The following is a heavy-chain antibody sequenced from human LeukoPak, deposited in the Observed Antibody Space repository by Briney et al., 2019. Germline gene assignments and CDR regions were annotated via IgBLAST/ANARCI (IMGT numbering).Heavy chain of an antibody. CDR1: GFTFNSYG. Sequence: GRSLRLSCAASGFTFNSYGMHWVRQAPGKGLEWVAVIWYDVNHKYYADSVKGRFIISRDNSKNTLFLQMNSLGAEDTATYYCARPYGDYERGALDIWGQGTLVTVSS. J-gene: IGHJ3*02. CDR3: ARPYGDYERGALDI. D-gene: IGHD4-17*01. CDR2: IWYDVNHK. V-gene: IGHV3-33*01.